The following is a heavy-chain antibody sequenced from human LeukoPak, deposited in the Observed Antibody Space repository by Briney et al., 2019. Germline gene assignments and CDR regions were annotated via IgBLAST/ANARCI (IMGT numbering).Heavy chain of an antibody. Sequence: GGSLGLSCAASGFTFSSYSMNWVRQAPGKGLEWVSYISSSSSTIYYADSVKGRFTISRDNAKNSLYLQMNSLRAEDTAVYYCARDGGYCSSTNCYLGVWGRGTMVTVSS. D-gene: IGHD2-2*01. V-gene: IGHV3-48*01. CDR3: ARDGGYCSSTNCYLGV. J-gene: IGHJ3*01. CDR1: GFTFSSYS. CDR2: ISSSSSTI.